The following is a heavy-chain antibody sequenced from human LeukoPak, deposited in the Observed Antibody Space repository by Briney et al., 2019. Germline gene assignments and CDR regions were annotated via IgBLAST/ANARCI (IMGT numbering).Heavy chain of an antibody. CDR2: IIPIFGTA. D-gene: IGHD3-22*01. V-gene: IGHV1-69*06. J-gene: IGHJ4*02. CDR3: ATTIVVVTQRDY. Sequence: GASVKVSCKASGGTFSSYAISWVRQAPGQGLEWMGGIIPIFGTANYAQKFQGRVTMTEDTSTDTAYMELSSLRSEDTAVYYCATTIVVVTQRDYWGQGTLVTVSS. CDR1: GGTFSSYA.